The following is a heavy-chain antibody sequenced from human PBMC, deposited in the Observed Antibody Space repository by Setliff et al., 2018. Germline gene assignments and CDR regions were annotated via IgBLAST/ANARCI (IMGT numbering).Heavy chain of an antibody. J-gene: IGHJ4*02. CDR2: IDHSGRT. V-gene: IGHV4-34*01. CDR1: GGSLTSRY. D-gene: IGHD3-3*01. CDR3: RFWSGYYKNDY. Sequence: PSETLSLTCTVSGGSLTSRYWSWIRQPPEERLEWIGEIDHSGRTKYNPSLKGRVTISVDTSKNQFSLRLSSVTAADTAVYYYRFWSGYYKNDYWGQGTVVTVSS.